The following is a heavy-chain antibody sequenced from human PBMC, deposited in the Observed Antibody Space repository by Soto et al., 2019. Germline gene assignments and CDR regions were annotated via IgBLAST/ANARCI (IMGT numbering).Heavy chain of an antibody. V-gene: IGHV4-30-4*01. CDR2: IYYSGST. Sequence: TLSLTCSVSGGSISSGDYYWNWIRQPPGKGLEWIGHIYYSGSTYYNSSLKSRVTISLDTSKNQFSLKLSSVTAADTAVYDCARRHGWAIVCRGPGTMVTVSS. CDR3: ARRHGWAIVC. J-gene: IGHJ4*03. D-gene: IGHD3-16*01. CDR1: GGSISSGDYY.